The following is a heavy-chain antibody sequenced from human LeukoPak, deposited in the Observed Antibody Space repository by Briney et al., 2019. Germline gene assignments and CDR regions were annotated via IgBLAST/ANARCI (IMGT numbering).Heavy chain of an antibody. Sequence: SGGSLRLSCAASGFTFSSYGMHWVRQAPGKGLEWVAFIRYDGSNKYYADSVKGRFTISRDNSKNTLYLQMNSLRAEDTAVYYCAKGTYSGSYGESDYWGQGTLVTVSS. V-gene: IGHV3-30*02. CDR2: IRYDGSNK. D-gene: IGHD1-26*01. J-gene: IGHJ4*02. CDR3: AKGTYSGSYGESDY. CDR1: GFTFSSYG.